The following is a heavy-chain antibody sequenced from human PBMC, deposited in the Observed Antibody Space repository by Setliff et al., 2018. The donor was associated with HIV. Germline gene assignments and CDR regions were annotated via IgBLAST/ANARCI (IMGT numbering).Heavy chain of an antibody. CDR1: GGTFSSYA. J-gene: IGHJ4*02. D-gene: IGHD3-9*01. CDR2: IIPVFGPP. V-gene: IGHV1-69*13. Sequence: SVKVSCKASGGTFSSYAISWVRQAPGQGLEWMGGIIPVFGPPNYAQRFQRRLTITADESTNTAYMELSSLKSEDTAVYYCARSFDILTGDLDYWGQGTLVTVSS. CDR3: ARSFDILTGDLDY.